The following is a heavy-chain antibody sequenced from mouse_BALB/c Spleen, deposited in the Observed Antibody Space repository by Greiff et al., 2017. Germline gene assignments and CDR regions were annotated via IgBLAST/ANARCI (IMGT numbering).Heavy chain of an antibody. CDR2: ISSGGSYT. J-gene: IGHJ2*01. CDR3: ARQGVRYYFDY. Sequence: EVQVVESGGGLVKPGGSLKLSCAASGFTFSSYAMSWVRQTPEKRLEWVATISSGGSYTYYPDSVKGRFTISRDNAKNTLYLQMSSLRSEDTAMYYCARQGVRYYFDYWGQGTTLTVSS. CDR1: GFTFSSYA. V-gene: IGHV5-9-3*01.